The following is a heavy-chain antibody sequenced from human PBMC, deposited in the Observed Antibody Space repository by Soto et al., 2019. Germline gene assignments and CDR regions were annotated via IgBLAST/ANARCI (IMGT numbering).Heavy chain of an antibody. J-gene: IGHJ3*02. CDR2: ISGSGGST. V-gene: IGHV3-23*01. CDR1: GFTFSSYA. D-gene: IGHD3-3*01. CDR3: GKERLRIFGLVIRDAFDI. Sequence: EVQLLESGGGLVQPGGSLRLSCAASGFTFSSYAMSWVRQAPGKGLEWVSAISGSGGSTYYADSVKGRFTISRDNSKNTLYLQMNSLRSDDTAVYYCGKERLRIFGLVIRDAFDICGQGTMVTVAS.